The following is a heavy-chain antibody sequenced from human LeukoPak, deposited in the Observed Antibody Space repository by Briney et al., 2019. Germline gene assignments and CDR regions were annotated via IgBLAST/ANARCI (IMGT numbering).Heavy chain of an antibody. D-gene: IGHD2-15*01. J-gene: IGHJ2*01. V-gene: IGHV4-39*07. CDR1: GGSIIGGGHY. CDR3: SRRDCSQTACFYWFFDL. CDR2: IYYSGST. Sequence: SETLSLTCTVSGGSIIGGGHYWSWIRQSPGSGLEWIGSIYYSGSTFYNPSLKSRVRLSVDTSQNQFSLKLTSLTAADTAVYYCSRRDCSQTACFYWFFDLWGRGTHLSVSS.